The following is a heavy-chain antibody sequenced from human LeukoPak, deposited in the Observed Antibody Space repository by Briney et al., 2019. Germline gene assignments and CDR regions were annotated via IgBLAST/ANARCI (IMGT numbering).Heavy chain of an antibody. CDR2: INSDGSST. D-gene: IGHD3-22*01. CDR3: ARDPKYYYDSSGYYPGYFDY. CDR1: GFTFSRYW. J-gene: IGHJ4*02. Sequence: GGSLRLSCAASGFTFSRYWMHWVRQVPGKGLMWVARINSDGSSTSYADSVKGRFTISRDNAKNTLYLQMNSLRAEDTAVYYCARDPKYYYDSSGYYPGYFDYWGQGTLVTVSS. V-gene: IGHV3-74*01.